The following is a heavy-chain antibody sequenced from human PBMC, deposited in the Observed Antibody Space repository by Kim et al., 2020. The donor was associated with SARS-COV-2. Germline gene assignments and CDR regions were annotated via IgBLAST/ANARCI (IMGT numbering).Heavy chain of an antibody. Sequence: GGSLRLSCAASGFTFSSYAMSWVRQAPGKGLEWVSSVTGTGSKTYYADSVRGRFTISRDNSKNAQYVQMNSLRAEDTALYYCARQRGYDFDMWGQGTMVTVSS. D-gene: IGHD1-1*01. J-gene: IGHJ3*02. CDR3: ARQRGYDFDM. CDR2: VTGTGSKT. CDR1: GFTFSSYA. V-gene: IGHV3-23*01.